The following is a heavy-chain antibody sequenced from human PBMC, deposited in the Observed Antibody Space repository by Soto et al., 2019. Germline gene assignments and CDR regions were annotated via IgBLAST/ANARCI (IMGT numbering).Heavy chain of an antibody. Sequence: EVQLVESGGGLVQPGGSLRLSCAASGFTVSNTYMGWVRQAPGKGLEWVSVISNGGDPYYADSVEGRFTIYRDPFENTLYLQMRSLRAEDTFVFYCTRVGDEFDSWGQGTLVTVSS. CDR1: GFTVSNTY. CDR2: ISNGGDP. CDR3: TRVGDEFDS. D-gene: IGHD2-21*02. J-gene: IGHJ4*02. V-gene: IGHV3-66*01.